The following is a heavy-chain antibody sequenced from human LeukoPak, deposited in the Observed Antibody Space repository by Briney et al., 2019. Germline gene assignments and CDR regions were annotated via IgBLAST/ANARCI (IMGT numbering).Heavy chain of an antibody. J-gene: IGHJ6*02. Sequence: GGSLRLSCAASGFTFSSYAMHWVRQAPGKGLEWVAVISYDGSNKYYADSVKGRFTISRDNSKNTLYLQMNSLRAEDTAVYYCARDLSRWVRGVIYYYYYGMDVWGQGTTVTVSS. CDR2: ISYDGSNK. CDR3: ARDLSRWVRGVIYYYYYGMDV. CDR1: GFTFSSYA. D-gene: IGHD3-10*01. V-gene: IGHV3-30*04.